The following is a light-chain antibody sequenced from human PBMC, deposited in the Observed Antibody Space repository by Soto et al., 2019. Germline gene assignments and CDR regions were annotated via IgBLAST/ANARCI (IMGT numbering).Light chain of an antibody. V-gene: IGKV1-5*03. CDR2: KAS. CDR3: QQAYT. Sequence: DIQMTQSPSTLSASVGDRVTITCRASQSISSWLAWYQQKPGRAPKLLIYKASSLESGVPSRFSGSGSGTEFTLTISSLQADDFATYYCQQAYTFGHGTKREIK. CDR1: QSISSW. J-gene: IGKJ2*01.